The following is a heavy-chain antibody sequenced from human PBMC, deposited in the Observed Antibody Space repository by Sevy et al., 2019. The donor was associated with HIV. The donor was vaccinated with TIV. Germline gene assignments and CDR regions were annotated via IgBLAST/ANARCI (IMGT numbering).Heavy chain of an antibody. CDR2: INHSGST. CDR3: ARLGYCSGGSCYGTDPGLKGGFDP. V-gene: IGHV4-34*01. J-gene: IGHJ5*02. CDR1: GGSFSGYY. D-gene: IGHD2-15*01. Sequence: SETLSLTCAVYGGSFSGYYWSWIRQPPGKGLEWIGEINHSGSTNYNPSLKSRVTISVDASKNQFSLKLSSVTAADTAVYYCARLGYCSGGSCYGTDPGLKGGFDPWGQGTLVTVSS.